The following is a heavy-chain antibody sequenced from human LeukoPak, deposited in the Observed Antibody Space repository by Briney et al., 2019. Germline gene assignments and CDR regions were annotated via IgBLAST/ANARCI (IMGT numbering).Heavy chain of an antibody. J-gene: IGHJ3*02. V-gene: IGHV1-69*05. Sequence: ASVKVSCKASGYTFTSYGISWVRQAPGQGLEWMGGIIPIFGTANCAQKFQGRVTITTDESTSTAYMELSSLRSEDTAVYYCAGGVTHDAFDIWGQGTMVTVSS. CDR2: IIPIFGTA. CDR1: GYTFTSYG. D-gene: IGHD5-18*01. CDR3: AGGVTHDAFDI.